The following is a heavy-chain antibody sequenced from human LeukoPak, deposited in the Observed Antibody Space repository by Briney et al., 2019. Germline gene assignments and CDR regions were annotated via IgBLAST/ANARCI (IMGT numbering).Heavy chain of an antibody. V-gene: IGHV4-30-2*01. CDR1: GGSISSGGYS. J-gene: IGHJ4*02. CDR2: IYHSGST. D-gene: IGHD3-22*01. Sequence: SQTLSLTCAVSGGSISSGGYSWSWIRQPPGKGLEWIGYIYHSGSTNYNPSLKSRVTISVDTSKNQFSLKLSSVTAADTAVYYCARQGYYDSSGYYYLDYWGQGTLVTVSS. CDR3: ARQGYYDSSGYYYLDY.